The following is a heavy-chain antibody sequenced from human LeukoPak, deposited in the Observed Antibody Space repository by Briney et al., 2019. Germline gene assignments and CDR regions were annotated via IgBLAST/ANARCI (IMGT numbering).Heavy chain of an antibody. J-gene: IGHJ3*02. CDR2: IYYSGST. D-gene: IGHD3-22*01. CDR1: GGSISSSSYY. Sequence: PSETLSLTCTVSGGSISSSSYYWGWIRQPPGKGLEWIGSIYYSGSTYYNPSLKSRVTISVDTSKNQFSLKLSSVTAADTAVYYCARDWPSYYDSSGYYYRWDAFDIWGQGTMVTVSS. CDR3: ARDWPSYYDSSGYYYRWDAFDI. V-gene: IGHV4-39*07.